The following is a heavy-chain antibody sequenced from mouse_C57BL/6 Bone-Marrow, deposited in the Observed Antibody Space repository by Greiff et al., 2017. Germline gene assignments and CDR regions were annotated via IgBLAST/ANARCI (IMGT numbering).Heavy chain of an antibody. D-gene: IGHD1-1*01. Sequence: EVQLQQSGAELVRPGASVKLSCTASGFNINDDYMHWVKQRPEQGLEWIGWIDPENGDTEYASKFQGKATITVDTSSNTAYLQLSSLTSEDTAVYYCTPFYYGSSDWYFDVWGKGTTVTVSS. CDR1: GFNINDDY. CDR3: TPFYYGSSDWYFDV. V-gene: IGHV14-4*01. CDR2: IDPENGDT. J-gene: IGHJ1*03.